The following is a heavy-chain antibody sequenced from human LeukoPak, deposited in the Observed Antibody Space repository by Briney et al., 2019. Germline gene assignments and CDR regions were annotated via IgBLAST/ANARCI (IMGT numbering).Heavy chain of an antibody. J-gene: IGHJ4*02. CDR2: IYTSGST. D-gene: IGHD2-8*01. Sequence: SETLSLTCTVSGGSISSYYWSWIRQPAGKGLEWIGRIYTSGSTNYNPSLKSRVTMSVDTSKNQFSLKLSSVTAADTAVYYCARLRWSKLMVYATSRLFDYWGQGTLVTVSS. CDR1: GGSISSYY. CDR3: ARLRWSKLMVYATSRLFDY. V-gene: IGHV4-4*07.